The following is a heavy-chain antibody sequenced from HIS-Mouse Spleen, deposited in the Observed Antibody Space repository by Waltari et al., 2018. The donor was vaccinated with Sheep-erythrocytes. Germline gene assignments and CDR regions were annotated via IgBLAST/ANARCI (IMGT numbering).Heavy chain of an antibody. CDR3: AKDEGSSSSRGYYYYGMDV. CDR1: GFTFSSYG. V-gene: IGHV3-33*06. CDR2: IWYDGSNK. Sequence: QVQLVESGGGVVQPGRSLRLSCAASGFTFSSYGMHWVRQAPGKGLEWVAVIWYDGSNKDYADSVKGRLTISRDNSKNTLYLQMNSLRDEDTAVYYCAKDEGSSSSRGYYYYGMDVWGQGTTVTVSS. D-gene: IGHD6-6*01. J-gene: IGHJ6*02.